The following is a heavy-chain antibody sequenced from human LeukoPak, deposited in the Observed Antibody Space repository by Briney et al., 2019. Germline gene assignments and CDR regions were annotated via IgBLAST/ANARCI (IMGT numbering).Heavy chain of an antibody. V-gene: IGHV3-23*01. J-gene: IGHJ4*02. CDR2: ISGSGGST. Sequence: GGSLILSCAASGFTFSSYAMSWVRQAPGKGLEWVSAISGSGGSTYYADSVKGRFTISRDNSKNTLYLQMNSLRAEDTAVYYCAKDLESTSCYGFDYWGQGTLVTVSS. CDR3: AKDLESTSCYGFDY. CDR1: GFTFSSYA. D-gene: IGHD2-2*01.